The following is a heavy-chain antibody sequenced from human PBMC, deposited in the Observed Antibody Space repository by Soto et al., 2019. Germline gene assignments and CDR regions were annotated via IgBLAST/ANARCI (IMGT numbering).Heavy chain of an antibody. CDR3: AKDNRDYDFWCGSYSWYFQH. CDR1: GFTFSSYA. J-gene: IGHJ1*01. D-gene: IGHD3-3*01. V-gene: IGHV3-23*01. Sequence: EVQLLESGGGLVQPGGSLRLSCAASGFTFSSYAMSWVRQAPGKGLEWVSAISGTGSSTYYADSVKGRFTISRDNSKNKLFLQMNNLRAEDTAVYYYAKDNRDYDFWCGSYSWYFQHWGPGTLVTVSS. CDR2: ISGTGSST.